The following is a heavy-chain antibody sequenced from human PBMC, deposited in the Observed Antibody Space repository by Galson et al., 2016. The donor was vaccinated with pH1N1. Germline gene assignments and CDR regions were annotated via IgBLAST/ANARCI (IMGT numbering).Heavy chain of an antibody. CDR1: GYTFTYYW. V-gene: IGHV5-51*03. CDR3: ARPQSLATPASFFDS. D-gene: IGHD6-13*01. J-gene: IGHJ4*02. CDR2: IYPGDSDA. Sequence: QSGAEVKKPGESLKISCRASGYTFTYYWIGWVRQVPGKGLEWMAIIYPGDSDARYSPSFQGRVTISADKSISTAYLHWSSLKASDTAIYYCARPQSLATPASFFDSWGRGTLVTVSS.